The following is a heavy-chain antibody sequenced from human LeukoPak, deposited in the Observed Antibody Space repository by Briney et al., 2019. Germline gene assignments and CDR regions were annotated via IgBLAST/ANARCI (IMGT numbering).Heavy chain of an antibody. CDR1: GFTFSSYA. J-gene: IGHJ4*02. CDR3: ASPEGAAAGNPGGY. D-gene: IGHD6-13*01. V-gene: IGHV3-30-3*01. Sequence: GGSLRLSCAASGFTFSSYAMHWVRQAPGKGLEWVAVISYDGSNKYYADSVKGRFTISRDNSKNTLYLQMNSLRAEDTAVYYCASPEGAAAGNPGGYWGQGTLVTVSS. CDR2: ISYDGSNK.